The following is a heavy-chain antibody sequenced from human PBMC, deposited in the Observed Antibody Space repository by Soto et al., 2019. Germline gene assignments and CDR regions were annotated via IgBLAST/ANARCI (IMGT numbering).Heavy chain of an antibody. CDR2: ISYDGSNK. V-gene: IGHV3-30-3*01. CDR3: ARDSRITIFGVVHNWFDP. Sequence: PGGSLRLSCAASGFTFSSYAMHWVRQAPGKGLEWVAVISYDGSNKYYADSVKGRFTISRDNSKNTLYLQMNSLRAEDTAVYYCARDSRITIFGVVHNWFDPWGQGTLVTVS. CDR1: GFTFSSYA. D-gene: IGHD3-3*01. J-gene: IGHJ5*02.